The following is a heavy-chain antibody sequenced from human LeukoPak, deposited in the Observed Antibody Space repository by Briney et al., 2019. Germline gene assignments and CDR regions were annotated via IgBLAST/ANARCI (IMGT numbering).Heavy chain of an antibody. J-gene: IGHJ4*02. CDR1: GFTFSSYS. Sequence: GGSLRLSCAASGFTFSSYSMKWVRQAPGKGLEWVSSISSSSSYIYYADSVKGRFTISRDNSKNTLYLQINSLRAEDTAVYYCAKVTGGDMITYGGLDYWGQGTLVTVSS. CDR3: AKVTGGDMITYGGLDY. CDR2: ISSSSSYI. V-gene: IGHV3-21*04. D-gene: IGHD3-16*01.